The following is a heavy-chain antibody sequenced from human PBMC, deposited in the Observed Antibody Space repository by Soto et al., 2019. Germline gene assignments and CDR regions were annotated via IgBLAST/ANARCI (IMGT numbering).Heavy chain of an antibody. CDR2: IYYSGST. V-gene: IGHV4-31*03. D-gene: IGHD2-15*01. J-gene: IGHJ4*02. Sequence: QVQLQESGPGLVKPSQTLSLTCTVSGGSISSGGYYWSRIRQHSGKGLEWIGYIYYSGSTYYNPSLKNRVTISVDTSKNQFSLKQSSVTDADTAVYYCARGGYCSGGICYPTPSYYWGQGTLVTVSS. CDR3: ARGGYCSGGICYPTPSYY. CDR1: GGSISSGGYY.